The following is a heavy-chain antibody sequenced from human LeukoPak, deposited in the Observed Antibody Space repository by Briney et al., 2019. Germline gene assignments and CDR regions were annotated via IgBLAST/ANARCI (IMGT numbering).Heavy chain of an antibody. Sequence: PGGSLRLSCAASGFTFSSYNMNWVRQAPGKGLEWVSYVSSSSSTIYYADSVKGRFTISRDNAKNSLYLQMNSLRDEDTAVYYCARVQYDYVWGSYRSLDYWGQGTLVTVSS. CDR1: GFTFSSYN. J-gene: IGHJ4*02. CDR3: ARVQYDYVWGSYRSLDY. V-gene: IGHV3-48*02. CDR2: VSSSSSTI. D-gene: IGHD3-16*02.